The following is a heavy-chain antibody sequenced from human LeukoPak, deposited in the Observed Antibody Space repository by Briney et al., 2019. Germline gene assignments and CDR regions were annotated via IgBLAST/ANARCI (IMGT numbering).Heavy chain of an antibody. D-gene: IGHD4-17*01. J-gene: IGHJ4*02. V-gene: IGHV3-7*01. Sequence: QAGGSLRLSCAASGFTFSSYAMSWVRQAPGKGLEWVANIKQDGSEKYYVDSVKGRFTISRDNAKNSLYLQMNSLRAEDTAVYYCARESGDLGYWGQGTLVTVSS. CDR2: IKQDGSEK. CDR3: ARESGDLGY. CDR1: GFTFSSYA.